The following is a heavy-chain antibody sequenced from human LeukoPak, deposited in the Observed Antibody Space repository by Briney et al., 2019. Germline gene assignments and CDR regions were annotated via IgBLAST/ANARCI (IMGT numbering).Heavy chain of an antibody. CDR3: ARRPYSSSGFWYYYYGMDV. V-gene: IGHV4-59*01. CDR2: IYYSGST. CDR1: GGSISSYY. J-gene: IGHJ6*02. Sequence: SETLSLTCTVSGGSISSYYWSWIRQPPWKGLEWIGYIYYSGSTNYNPSLKSRVTISVDTSKNQFSLKLSSVTAADTAVYYCARRPYSSSGFWYYYYGMDVWGQGTTVTVSS. D-gene: IGHD6-6*01.